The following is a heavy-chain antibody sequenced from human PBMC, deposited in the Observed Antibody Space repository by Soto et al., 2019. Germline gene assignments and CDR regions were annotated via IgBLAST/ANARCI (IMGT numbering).Heavy chain of an antibody. CDR3: AHRLTRYTWNYGLFDY. CDR2: IYYSGNF. CDR1: GYSISSNKW. J-gene: IGHJ4*02. D-gene: IGHD1-7*01. V-gene: IGHV4-28*04. Sequence: SETLSLTCAVSGYSISSNKWWGWIRQPPGKGLEWIGHIYYSGNFYVSPSLRSRITMSVDTSKNQVVLTMTNMDPVDTGTYYCAHRLTRYTWNYGLFDYWGQGTLVTVSS.